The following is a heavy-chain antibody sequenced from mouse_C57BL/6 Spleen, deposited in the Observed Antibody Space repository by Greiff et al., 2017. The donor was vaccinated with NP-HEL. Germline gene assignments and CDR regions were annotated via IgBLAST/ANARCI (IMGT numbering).Heavy chain of an antibody. CDR3: ARRWDFTTVVAIRPYWYFDV. Sequence: EVQLQQSGAELVKPGASVKLSCTASGFNIKDYYMHWVKQRTEQGLEWIGRIDPEDGETKYAPKFQGKATITADTSSNTAYLQLSSLTSEDTAVYYCARRWDFTTVVAIRPYWYFDVWGTGTTVTVSS. V-gene: IGHV14-2*01. CDR1: GFNIKDYY. D-gene: IGHD1-1*01. J-gene: IGHJ1*03. CDR2: IDPEDGET.